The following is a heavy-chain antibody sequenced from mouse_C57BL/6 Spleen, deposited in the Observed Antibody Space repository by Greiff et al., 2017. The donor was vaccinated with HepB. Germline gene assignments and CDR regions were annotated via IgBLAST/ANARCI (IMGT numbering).Heavy chain of an antibody. CDR3: ARGGDDGYYVRAMDY. CDR1: GYSITSGYD. J-gene: IGHJ4*01. Sequence: VQLKESGPGMVKPSQSLSLTCTVTGYSITSGYDWHWIRHFPGNKLEWMGYISYSGSTNYNPSLKSRISITHDTSKNHFFLKLNSVTTEDTATYYCARGGDDGYYVRAMDYWGQGTSVTVSS. CDR2: ISYSGST. V-gene: IGHV3-1*01. D-gene: IGHD2-3*01.